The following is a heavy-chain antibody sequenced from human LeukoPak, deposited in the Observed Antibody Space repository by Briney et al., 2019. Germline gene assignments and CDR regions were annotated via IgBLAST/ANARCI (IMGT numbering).Heavy chain of an antibody. J-gene: IGHJ4*02. CDR1: GFTVSSNY. CDR2: IYSGGSS. Sequence: PGGSLRLSCAASGFTVSSNYMSWVRQAPGKGLEWVSVIYSGGSSYYADSVKGRFTISRDNSKNTLYLQMNSLRAEDTAVYYCARGGRTAQFDYWGQGTLVTVSS. D-gene: IGHD2-15*01. CDR3: ARGGRTAQFDY. V-gene: IGHV3-53*01.